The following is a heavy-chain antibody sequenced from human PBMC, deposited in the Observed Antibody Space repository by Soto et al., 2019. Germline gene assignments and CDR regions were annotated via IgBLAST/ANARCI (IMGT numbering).Heavy chain of an antibody. D-gene: IGHD6-19*01. Sequence: ASVKVSCKASGYTFSSSAMHWVRQAPGQSLEWMGWINVGTDKTEYSRRLQGRVTITKDTSASTADMELSGLTSEDTADYYCAKSKGGWAPDFWAPGTLVTVSS. CDR2: INVGTDKT. CDR1: GYTFSSSA. CDR3: AKSKGGWAPDF. J-gene: IGHJ4*02. V-gene: IGHV1-3*01.